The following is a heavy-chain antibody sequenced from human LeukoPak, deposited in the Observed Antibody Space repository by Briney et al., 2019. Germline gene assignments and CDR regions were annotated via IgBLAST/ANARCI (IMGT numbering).Heavy chain of an antibody. CDR1: GFTLSSYW. CDR2: IKQDGTET. D-gene: IGHD4-17*01. Sequence: GGSLRLSCAASGFTLSSYWMNWVRQAPGKGLEWVANIKQDGTETYYVDPVKGRFTISRDNAKNSLYLQMSSLRAEDTAVYHRAREAFNYGDHYFDYWGQGTLVTVSS. V-gene: IGHV3-7*01. CDR3: AREAFNYGDHYFDY. J-gene: IGHJ4*02.